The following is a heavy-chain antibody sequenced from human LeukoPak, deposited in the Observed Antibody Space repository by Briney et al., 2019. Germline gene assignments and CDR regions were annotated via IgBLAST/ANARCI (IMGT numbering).Heavy chain of an antibody. Sequence: PGGSLRLSCAASGFTFSDYYVSWIRQAPGKGLEWVSDISSSGNTKNYADSVKGRFTISRDNAKNSLYLQMNSLRAEDTAVYYCAELGITMIGGVWGKGTTVTISS. CDR2: ISSSGNTK. D-gene: IGHD3-10*02. CDR3: AELGITMIGGV. CDR1: GFTFSDYY. J-gene: IGHJ6*04. V-gene: IGHV3-11*04.